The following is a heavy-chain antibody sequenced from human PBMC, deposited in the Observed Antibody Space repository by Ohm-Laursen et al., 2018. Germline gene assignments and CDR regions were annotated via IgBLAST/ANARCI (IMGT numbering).Heavy chain of an antibody. CDR3: ARLSGQGYYYYGMDV. CDR1: GGSISSGGYY. V-gene: IGHV4-31*01. J-gene: IGHJ6*02. CDR2: IYYSGST. D-gene: IGHD5-12*01. Sequence: SQTLSLTCTVSGGSISSGGYYWSWIRQHPGKGLEWIGYIYYSGSTYYNPSLKSLVTISVDTSKNQFSLKLSSVTAADTAVYYCARLSGQGYYYYGMDVWGQGTTVTVSS.